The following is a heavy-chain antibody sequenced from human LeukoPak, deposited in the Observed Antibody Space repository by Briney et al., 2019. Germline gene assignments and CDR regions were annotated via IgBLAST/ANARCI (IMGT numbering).Heavy chain of an antibody. J-gene: IGHJ4*02. V-gene: IGHV3-30*18. CDR3: AKGLLWFGESPVDY. D-gene: IGHD3-10*01. CDR2: ISYDGSNK. Sequence: GGSLRLSCAASGFPFSGYGMHWVRQAPGKGLEWVAVISYDGSNKYFADSVKGRFTISRDNSKNTLFLQMNSLRAEDTAVYYCAKGLLWFGESPVDYWGQGTLVTVSS. CDR1: GFPFSGYG.